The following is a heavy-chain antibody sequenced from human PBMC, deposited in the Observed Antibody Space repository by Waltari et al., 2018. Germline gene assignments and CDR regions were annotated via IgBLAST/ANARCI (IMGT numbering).Heavy chain of an antibody. CDR2: MNAGNGNT. V-gene: IGHV1-3*01. J-gene: IGHJ4*02. CDR1: GYTFTSYA. CDR3: ARLVGTIRYDFDY. D-gene: IGHD2-21*02. Sequence: QVPLVHSRAAVRKPEASVKVSCNASGYTFTSYAFHWVRPAPGQRLEWMGWMNAGNGNTKYSQKFQGRVTITRDTSASKAYMELSSLRAEDTAVYYCARLVGTIRYDFDYWGQGTLVTVSS.